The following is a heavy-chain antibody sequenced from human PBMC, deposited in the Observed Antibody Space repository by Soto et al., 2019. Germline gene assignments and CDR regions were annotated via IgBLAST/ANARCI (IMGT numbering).Heavy chain of an antibody. Sequence: QVPLVQSGAEVKKPGSSVKVSCKASGGTFSSYAISWVRQAPGQGLEWMGGIIPIFGTANYAQKFQGRVTITADESTSTAYMELSSLRSEDTAVYYCARVDPYYGGNSAQFDYWGQGTLVTVSS. D-gene: IGHD4-17*01. CDR1: GGTFSSYA. CDR3: ARVDPYYGGNSAQFDY. J-gene: IGHJ4*02. CDR2: IIPIFGTA. V-gene: IGHV1-69*12.